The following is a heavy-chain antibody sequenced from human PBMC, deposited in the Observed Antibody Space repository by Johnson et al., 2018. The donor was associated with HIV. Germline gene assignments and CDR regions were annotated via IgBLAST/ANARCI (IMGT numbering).Heavy chain of an antibody. D-gene: IGHD6-13*01. V-gene: IGHV3-7*03. J-gene: IGHJ3*02. Sequence: VQLVESGGGLIQPGGSLRLSCAVSGFTVSSDYMSWVRQAPGKGLEWVANIKQDGSEKYYVDSVKGRFTISRDNAKNSLYLQMNSLRAEDTAVYYCARDRLYYGSSWYEESNAFDIWGQGTMVTVSS. CDR1: GFTVSSDY. CDR3: ARDRLYYGSSWYEESNAFDI. CDR2: IKQDGSEK.